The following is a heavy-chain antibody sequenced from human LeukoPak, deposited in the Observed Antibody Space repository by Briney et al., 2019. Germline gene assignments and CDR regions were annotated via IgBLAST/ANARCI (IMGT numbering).Heavy chain of an antibody. V-gene: IGHV4-61*02. D-gene: IGHD3-22*01. Sequence: SETLSLTCTVSGYSISTGYYWGWIRQPAGKGLEWIGRVYTSGSTNYNPSLKSRVAISVDTSKNQFSLILNSVTAADTAVYYCARAYHESSGYLSRYDAFDIWGQGTVVTVSS. CDR3: ARAYHESSGYLSRYDAFDI. CDR1: GYSISTGYY. CDR2: VYTSGST. J-gene: IGHJ3*02.